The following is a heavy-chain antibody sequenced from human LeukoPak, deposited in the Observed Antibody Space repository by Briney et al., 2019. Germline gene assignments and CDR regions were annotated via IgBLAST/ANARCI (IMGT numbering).Heavy chain of an antibody. CDR1: GFTVSSIY. D-gene: IGHD5-12*01. CDR2: IYSGGST. CDR3: ARYVDIDPISHL. J-gene: IGHJ4*02. Sequence: GGSLRLSCAASGFTVSSIYMSWVRQAPGKGLEWVSVIYSGGSTYYADSVKGRFTISRDNAKNSLYLQMNSLRAEDTAVYYCARYVDIDPISHLWGQGTLVTVSS. V-gene: IGHV3-53*01.